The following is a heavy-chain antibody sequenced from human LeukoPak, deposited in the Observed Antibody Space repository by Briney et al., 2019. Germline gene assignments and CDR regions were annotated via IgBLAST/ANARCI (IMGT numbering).Heavy chain of an antibody. CDR1: GGSISSSSYY. CDR3: ARRPAVVPAAYCDY. D-gene: IGHD2-2*01. Sequence: PSETLSLTCTVSGGSISSSSYYWGWIRQPPGKGLEWIGSIYYSGSTYYNPSLKSRVTISVDTSKNQFSLKLSSVTAADTAVYYCARRPAVVPAAYCDYWGQGTLVTVSS. CDR2: IYYSGST. J-gene: IGHJ4*02. V-gene: IGHV4-39*01.